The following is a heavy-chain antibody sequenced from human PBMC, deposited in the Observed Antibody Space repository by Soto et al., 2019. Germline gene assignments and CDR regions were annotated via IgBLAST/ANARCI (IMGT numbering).Heavy chain of an antibody. CDR3: ATGRISRGLDV. J-gene: IGHJ6*02. CDR2: IYYSGST. V-gene: IGHV4-39*07. CDR1: GGSISRSNDY. Sequence: PSETLSLTCTVSGGSISRSNDYWGWIRQPPGKGLEWIGSIYYSGSTYYNPSLKSRVTILVDTSKNQFSLRLTSVTATDTAVYYCATGRISRGLDVWGQGTTVTVSS.